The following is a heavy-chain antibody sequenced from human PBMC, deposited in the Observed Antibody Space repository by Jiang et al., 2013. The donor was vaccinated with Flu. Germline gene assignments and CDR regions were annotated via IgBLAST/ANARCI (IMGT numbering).Heavy chain of an antibody. V-gene: IGHV4-4*02. CDR3: TSNGYYSLDY. Sequence: GPGLVKPSGTLSLTCVVSSASISNDNWWSWVRQPPGKGLEWIGEIHHSGTTNYNPSLSSRVTISVDKSKNQFSLRLSSVTAADTAVYYCTSNGYYSLDYWGLGTLVTVSS. J-gene: IGHJ4*02. CDR2: IHHSGTT. D-gene: IGHD3-22*01. CDR1: SASISNDNW.